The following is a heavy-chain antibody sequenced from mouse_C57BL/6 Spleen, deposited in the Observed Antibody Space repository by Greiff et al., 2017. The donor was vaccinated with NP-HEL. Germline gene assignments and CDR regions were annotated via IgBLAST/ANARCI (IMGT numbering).Heavy chain of an antibody. CDR1: GYAFSSYW. CDR3: AGRELGRPYAMDY. D-gene: IGHD4-1*01. J-gene: IGHJ4*01. Sequence: QVQLKESGAELVKPGASVKISCKASGYAFSSYWMNWVKQRPGKGLEWIGQIYPGDGDTNYNGKFKGKATLTADKSSSTAYMQLSSLTSEDSAVYFCAGRELGRPYAMDYWGQGTSVTVSS. V-gene: IGHV1-80*01. CDR2: IYPGDGDT.